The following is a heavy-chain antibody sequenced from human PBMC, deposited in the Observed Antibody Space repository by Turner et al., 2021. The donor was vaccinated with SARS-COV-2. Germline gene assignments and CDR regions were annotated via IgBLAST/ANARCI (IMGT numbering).Heavy chain of an antibody. Sequence: EVQLLESGGGLVQPGGSLSLSCAASGFTFSCYAMSCVRQATGKGLEWVSAISGSGGSTYYADSVKGRFTISRDNSKNTLYLQMNSLRAEDTALYYCAKDQKGAGDLGWLAGYYFYAMDVWGQGTMVTVSS. V-gene: IGHV3-23*01. D-gene: IGHD3-3*01. CDR3: AKDQKGAGDLGWLAGYYFYAMDV. J-gene: IGHJ6*02. CDR1: GFTFSCYA. CDR2: ISGSGGST.